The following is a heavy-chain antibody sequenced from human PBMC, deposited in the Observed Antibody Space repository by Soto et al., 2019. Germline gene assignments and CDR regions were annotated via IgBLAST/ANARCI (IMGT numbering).Heavy chain of an antibody. CDR2: IYSGGST. CDR1: GFTVSSNY. D-gene: IGHD2-15*01. CDR3: AREGRR. Sequence: EVQLVESGGGLVQPGGSLRLSCAASGFTVSSNYMSWVRQAPGKGLEWVSVIYSGGSTYFADSVKDRFSISRDNYKNTLHLQMNRLGAEDTAVYYCAREGRRWGQGTLVTVSS. J-gene: IGHJ4*02. V-gene: IGHV3-66*01.